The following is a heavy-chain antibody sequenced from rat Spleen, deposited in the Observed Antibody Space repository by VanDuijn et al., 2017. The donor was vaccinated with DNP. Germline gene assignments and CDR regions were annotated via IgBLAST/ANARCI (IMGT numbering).Heavy chain of an antibody. Sequence: QVQLKESGPGLVQPSQTLSLTCTVSGFSLTSYHVSWVRQPPGKGLEWMGVIWTGGSTAYNSLLKSRLSISRDTTKSQVFLKMNRLKYEDTATDYGARDNSGSVGDYWGQGVMVTVSS. D-gene: IGHD4-3*01. V-gene: IGHV2-43*01. CDR2: IWTGGST. CDR1: GFSLTSYH. J-gene: IGHJ2*01. CDR3: ARDNSGSVGDY.